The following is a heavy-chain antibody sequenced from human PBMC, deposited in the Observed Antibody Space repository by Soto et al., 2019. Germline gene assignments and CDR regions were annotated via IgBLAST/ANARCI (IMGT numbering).Heavy chain of an antibody. CDR1: GYTFTGCY. CDR3: ARVEMATTTYYYYYYGMDV. D-gene: IGHD5-12*01. V-gene: IGHV1-2*02. CDR2: INPNSGGT. J-gene: IGHJ6*02. Sequence: GASVKVSCKASGYTFTGCYMHWLRQSPGQGLEWMGWINPNSGGTNYAQKFQGRVTMTRDTSISTAYMELSRLRSDDTAVYYCARVEMATTTYYYYYYGMDVWGQGTTVTVSS.